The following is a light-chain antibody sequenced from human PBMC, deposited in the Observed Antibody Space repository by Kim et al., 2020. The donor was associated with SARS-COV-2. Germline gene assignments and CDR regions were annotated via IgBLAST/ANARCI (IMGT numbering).Light chain of an antibody. J-gene: IGLJ1*01. V-gene: IGLV2-8*01. CDR2: EVN. CDR3: SSYAGSNNYV. CDR1: SSDVGGYNF. Sequence: GQTVAISCTGTSSDVGGYNFVSWCQQHPGKAPKLMISEVNKRPSGVPDRFSGSKSGNTASLTVSGLQAEDEADYYCSSYAGSNNYVFGTGTKVTVL.